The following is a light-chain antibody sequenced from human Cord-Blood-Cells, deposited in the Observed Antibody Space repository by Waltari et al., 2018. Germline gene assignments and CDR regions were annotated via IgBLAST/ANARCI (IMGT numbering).Light chain of an antibody. CDR3: QSADSSGTYPV. V-gene: IGLV3-25*03. Sequence: SYELTQPPSVSVSPGQTARNTCSGDALPKQYAYWYQQKPGQAPVLVIYKDSERPSGIPERCSGSSSGTTVTLTISGVQAEDEADYYCQSADSSGTYPVFGGGTKLTVL. J-gene: IGLJ3*02. CDR2: KDS. CDR1: ALPKQY.